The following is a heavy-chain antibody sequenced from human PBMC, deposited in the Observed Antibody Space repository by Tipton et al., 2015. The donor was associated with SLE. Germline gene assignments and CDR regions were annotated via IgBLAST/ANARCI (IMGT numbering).Heavy chain of an antibody. J-gene: IGHJ3*02. Sequence: LRLSCTVSGGSISSYYWSWIRQPAGKGLEWIGYIYYSGSTNYNPSLKSRVTISVDTSKNQFSLKLSSVTAADTAVYYCARVGVTSSAFDIWGQGTMVTVSS. CDR2: IYYSGST. D-gene: IGHD4-11*01. CDR3: ARVGVTSSAFDI. CDR1: GGSISSYY. V-gene: IGHV4-59*01.